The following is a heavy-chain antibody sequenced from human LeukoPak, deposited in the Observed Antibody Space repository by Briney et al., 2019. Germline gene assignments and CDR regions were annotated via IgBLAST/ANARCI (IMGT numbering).Heavy chain of an antibody. CDR3: AHIMITFRGVLRDDAFDV. CDR2: IYWDNDK. CDR1: GFSLITSGVG. D-gene: IGHD3-16*01. V-gene: IGHV2-5*02. Sequence: SGPTLVNPTQTLTLTCTFSGFSLITSGVGVGWIRQSPGKALEWVAIIYWDNDKRYSPYLTNRLSITKDTSNNQVVLTMTNMDPVDTATYFCAHIMITFRGVLRDDAFDVWGPGTVVTVSP. J-gene: IGHJ3*01.